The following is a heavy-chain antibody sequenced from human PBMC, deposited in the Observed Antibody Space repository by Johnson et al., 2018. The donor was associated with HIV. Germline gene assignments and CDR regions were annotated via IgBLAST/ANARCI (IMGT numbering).Heavy chain of an antibody. D-gene: IGHD6-13*01. CDR1: GFTFDDYG. CDR2: INWSGGST. J-gene: IGHJ3*02. CDR3: ARGKGAAVGLDAFDI. Sequence: MLLVESGGGAVRPGGSLRISCAASGFTFDDYGMSWVRQAPGTGLEWVSGINWSGGSTGYSDSMTGRFTISRANARNSLYLQMNSLRAEDTALYFCARGKGAAVGLDAFDIWGQGIRVTVSS. V-gene: IGHV3-20*04.